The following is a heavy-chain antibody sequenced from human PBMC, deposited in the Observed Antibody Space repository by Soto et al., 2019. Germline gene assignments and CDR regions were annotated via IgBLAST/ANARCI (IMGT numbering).Heavy chain of an antibody. V-gene: IGHV1-69*13. CDR3: ARDNHYLSYYYGMDV. Sequence: SVKVSCKASGGTFSSYAISWVRQAPGQGLEWMGGIIPIFGTANYAQKSQGRVTITADESTSTAYMELSSLRSEDTAVYYCARDNHYLSYYYGMDVWGQGTTVTVSS. J-gene: IGHJ6*02. CDR2: IIPIFGTA. D-gene: IGHD3-10*01. CDR1: GGTFSSYA.